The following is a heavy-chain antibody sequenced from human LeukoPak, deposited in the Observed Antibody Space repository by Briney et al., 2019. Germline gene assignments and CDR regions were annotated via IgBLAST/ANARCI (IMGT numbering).Heavy chain of an antibody. V-gene: IGHV1-8*02. J-gene: IGHJ4*02. CDR3: ARGPVYSNFDY. Sequence: GASVKVSCKASGYTFTSYYMHWVRQAPGQGREWMGWMDPNSGNSGYAQKFQGRVTITRNTSISTAYMELSSLRSEDTAVYYCARGPVYSNFDYWGQGSLVTVSS. CDR2: MDPNSGNS. D-gene: IGHD2-21*01. CDR1: GYTFTSYY.